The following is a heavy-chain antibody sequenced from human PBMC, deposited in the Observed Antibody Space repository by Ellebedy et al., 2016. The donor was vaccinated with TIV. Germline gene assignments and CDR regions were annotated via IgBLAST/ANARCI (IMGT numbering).Heavy chain of an antibody. CDR2: ISSSSSTI. J-gene: IGHJ6*02. CDR1: GFTFSSYS. Sequence: GESLKISXAASGFTFSSYSMNWVRQAPGKGLEWVSYISSSSSTIYHADSVKGRFTISRDNAKNSLYLQMNSLRDEDTAVYYCARDQTVQAVALITYYYYYGMDVWGQGTTVTVSS. CDR3: ARDQTVQAVALITYYYYYGMDV. V-gene: IGHV3-48*02. D-gene: IGHD6-19*01.